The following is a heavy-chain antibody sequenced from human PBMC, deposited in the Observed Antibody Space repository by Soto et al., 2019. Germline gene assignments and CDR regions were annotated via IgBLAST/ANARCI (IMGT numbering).Heavy chain of an antibody. Sequence: PGGSLRLSCAASGFTFSSYAMSWVRQAPGKGLEWVSAISGSGGSTYYADSVKGRFTISRDNSKNTLYLQMNSLRAEDTAVYYCAKDPPSITMIVVVPVAFDIWGQGTMVTV. CDR3: AKDPPSITMIVVVPVAFDI. V-gene: IGHV3-23*01. CDR2: ISGSGGST. D-gene: IGHD3-22*01. J-gene: IGHJ3*02. CDR1: GFTFSSYA.